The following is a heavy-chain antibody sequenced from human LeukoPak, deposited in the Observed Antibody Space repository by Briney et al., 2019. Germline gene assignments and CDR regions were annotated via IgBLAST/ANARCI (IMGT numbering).Heavy chain of an antibody. CDR1: GFTFSSYS. D-gene: IGHD3-10*01. Sequence: GGSLRLSCAASGFTFSSYSMNWVRQAPGKGLEWVSSISGSSSYIYYADSVKGRFTISRDNAKNSLYLQMNSLRAEDTAVYYCARSSMVRGVIPDYWGQGTLVTVSS. V-gene: IGHV3-21*01. CDR3: ARSSMVRGVIPDY. J-gene: IGHJ4*02. CDR2: ISGSSSYI.